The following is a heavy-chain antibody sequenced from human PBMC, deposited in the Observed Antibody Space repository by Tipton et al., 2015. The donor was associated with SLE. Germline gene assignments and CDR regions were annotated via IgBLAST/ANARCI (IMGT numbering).Heavy chain of an antibody. D-gene: IGHD6-19*01. Sequence: LSLTCAVYGGSFSGYYWSWIRQPPGKGLEWIGEINHSGSTNYNPSLKSRVTISVDTSKNQFSLKLSSVTAADTAVYYCAREGHSSGWSNDAFDIWGQGTMVTVSS. CDR2: INHSGST. CDR3: AREGHSSGWSNDAFDI. J-gene: IGHJ3*02. V-gene: IGHV4-34*01. CDR1: GGSFSGYY.